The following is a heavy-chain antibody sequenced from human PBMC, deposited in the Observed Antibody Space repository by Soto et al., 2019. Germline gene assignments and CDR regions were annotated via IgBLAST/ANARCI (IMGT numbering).Heavy chain of an antibody. J-gene: IGHJ4*02. D-gene: IGHD3-22*01. CDR2: IWYDGSNK. CDR3: ARDSYDSSGYYYDY. V-gene: IGHV3-33*01. CDR1: GFTFSSYV. Sequence: GGSLRLSCAASGFTFSSYVMHWVRQSPGKGLEWVAVIWYDGSNKYYADSVKGRFTISRDNSKNTLYLQMNSLRAEDTAVYYCARDSYDSSGYYYDYWGQATLVTVSS.